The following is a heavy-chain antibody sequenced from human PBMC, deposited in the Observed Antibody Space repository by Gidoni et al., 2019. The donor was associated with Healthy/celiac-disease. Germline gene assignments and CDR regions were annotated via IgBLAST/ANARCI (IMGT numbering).Heavy chain of an antibody. CDR2: INHSGST. V-gene: IGHV4-34*01. J-gene: IGHJ6*02. Sequence: QVQLQQWGAGRLKPSETLSLTCAVYGGSFIGYYWSWIRQPPGKGLEWIGEINHSGSTNYNPSLKSRVTISVDTSKNQFSLKLSSVTAADTAVYYCARYCISTSCYADYYGMDVWGQGTTVTVSS. D-gene: IGHD2-2*01. CDR3: ARYCISTSCYADYYGMDV. CDR1: GGSFIGYY.